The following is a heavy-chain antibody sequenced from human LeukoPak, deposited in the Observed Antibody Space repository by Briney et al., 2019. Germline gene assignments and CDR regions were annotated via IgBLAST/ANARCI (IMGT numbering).Heavy chain of an antibody. CDR3: ARHNPDSSGYFDY. CDR2: IYYSGST. CDR1: GGSISSSSYY. Sequence: PSETLSLTCTVSGGSISSSSYYWGWIRQPPGKGLEWIGSIYYSGSTYYNPSLKSRVTISVDTSKNQSSLKLSSVTAADTAVYYCARHNPDSSGYFDYWGQGTLVTVSS. V-gene: IGHV4-39*01. D-gene: IGHD3-22*01. J-gene: IGHJ4*02.